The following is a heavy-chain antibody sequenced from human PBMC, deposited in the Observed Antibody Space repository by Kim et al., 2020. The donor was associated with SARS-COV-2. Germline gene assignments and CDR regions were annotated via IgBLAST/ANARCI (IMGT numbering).Heavy chain of an antibody. V-gene: IGHV4-39*01. J-gene: IGHJ5*02. CDR2: IYYSGSN. CDR3: ARQGHVRYFDWLSCRPKLRFDP. D-gene: IGHD3-9*01. CDR1: GGSISSSSYY. Sequence: SETLSLTCTVSGGSISSSSYYWGWIRQPPGKGLEWIGSIYYSGSNYYNPSLKSRVTISVDTPKNQFSLKLSSVTAADTAVYYCARQGHVRYFDWLSCRPKLRFDPWGQGTLVTVSS.